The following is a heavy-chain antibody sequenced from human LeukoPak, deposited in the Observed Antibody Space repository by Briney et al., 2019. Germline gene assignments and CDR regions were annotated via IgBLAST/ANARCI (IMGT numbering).Heavy chain of an antibody. Sequence: VASVKVSCKASGYTFTDYAMHWVRQAPGQRLEWLGWINGGNGNAKYSQEFQGRLTITRDTSASTAYMDLSSLKSEDMAVYYCARGPTSISPYYYYYMDVWGKGTTVTVSS. CDR1: GYTFTDYA. CDR2: INGGNGNA. J-gene: IGHJ6*03. CDR3: ARGPTSISPYYYYYMDV. D-gene: IGHD1-1*01. V-gene: IGHV1-3*03.